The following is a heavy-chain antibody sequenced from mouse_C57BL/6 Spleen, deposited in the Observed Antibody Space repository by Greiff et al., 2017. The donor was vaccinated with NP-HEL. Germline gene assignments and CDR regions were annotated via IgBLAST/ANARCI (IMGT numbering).Heavy chain of an antibody. CDR3: AREGYDYDRGDFDY. J-gene: IGHJ2*01. D-gene: IGHD2-4*01. CDR1: GFTFSSYA. V-gene: IGHV5-4*01. Sequence: EVHLVESGGGLVKPGGSLKLSCAASGFTFSSYAMSWVRQTPEKRLEWVATISDGGSYTYYPDNVKGRFTISRDNAKNNRYLQMSHLKSEDTAMYYCAREGYDYDRGDFDYWGQGTTLTVSS. CDR2: ISDGGSYT.